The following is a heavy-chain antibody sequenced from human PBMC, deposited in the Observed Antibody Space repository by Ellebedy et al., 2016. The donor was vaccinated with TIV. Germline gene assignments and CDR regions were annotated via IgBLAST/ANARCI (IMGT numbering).Heavy chain of an antibody. CDR3: ASPVVTAIDDAFDI. CDR1: GGSFSGYY. CDR2: INHSGST. J-gene: IGHJ3*02. Sequence: SETLSLTCAVYGGSFSGYYWSWIRQPPGKGLEWIGEINHSGSTNYNPSLKSRVTISVDTSKNQFSLKLSSVTAADTAVYYCASPVVTAIDDAFDIWGQGTMVTVSS. V-gene: IGHV4-34*01. D-gene: IGHD2-21*02.